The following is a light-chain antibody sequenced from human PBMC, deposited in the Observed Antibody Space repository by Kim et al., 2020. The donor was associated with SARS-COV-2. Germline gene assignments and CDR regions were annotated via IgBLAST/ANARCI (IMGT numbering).Light chain of an antibody. J-gene: IGLJ2*01. CDR1: SSNIGSNY. CDR2: GDI. CDR3: AVWDDSLSSPV. V-gene: IGLV1-47*02. Sequence: ELTQPPSASATPGQRVIISCSGSSSNIGSNYVYWYQQFPGTAPKFLFYGDIERPSGVPDRFSGSKSGTSASLAISGLRSEDEADYYCAVWDDSLSSPVFGGGTQLTVL.